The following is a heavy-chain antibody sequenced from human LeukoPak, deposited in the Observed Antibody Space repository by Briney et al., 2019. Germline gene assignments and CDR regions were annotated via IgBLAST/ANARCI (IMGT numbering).Heavy chain of an antibody. J-gene: IGHJ4*02. CDR2: ISSSISYI. D-gene: IGHD3-9*01. CDR1: GFTFSSYS. V-gene: IGHV3-21*01. CDR3: AREDILTGYYY. Sequence: GGSLRLSCAASGFTFSSYSMNWVRQAPGKGLEWVSSISSSISYIYYADSVKGRFTISRDNAKNSLYLQMNSLRAEDTAVYYCAREDILTGYYYWGQGTLVTVSS.